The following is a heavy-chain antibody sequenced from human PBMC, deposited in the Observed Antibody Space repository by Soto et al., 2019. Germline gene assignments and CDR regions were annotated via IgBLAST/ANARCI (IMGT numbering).Heavy chain of an antibody. D-gene: IGHD7-27*01. CDR2: ISYDGSNK. CDR3: ARGLPETGPYYFDY. CDR1: GFTFSSYA. J-gene: IGHJ4*02. V-gene: IGHV3-30*04. Sequence: GGSLRLSCAASGFTFSSYAMHWVRQAPGKGLEWVAVISYDGSNKYYADSVKGRFTISRDNSKNTLYLQMNSLRAEDTAVYYCARGLPETGPYYFDYWGQGTLVTVSS.